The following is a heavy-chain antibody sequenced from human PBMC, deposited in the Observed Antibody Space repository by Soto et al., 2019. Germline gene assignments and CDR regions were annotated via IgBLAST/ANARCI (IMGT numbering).Heavy chain of an antibody. CDR2: ISSSGSTI. J-gene: IGHJ4*02. D-gene: IGHD5-12*01. Sequence: QVQLVESGGGLVKPGGSLRLSCAASGFTFSDYYMSWIRQAPGKGLEWVSYISSSGSTIYYADSVKGRFTISRDNAKNSLYLQMNSLRAEDTAVYYCARDPPDEVATIERTPYFDYWGQGTLVTVSS. V-gene: IGHV3-11*01. CDR3: ARDPPDEVATIERTPYFDY. CDR1: GFTFSDYY.